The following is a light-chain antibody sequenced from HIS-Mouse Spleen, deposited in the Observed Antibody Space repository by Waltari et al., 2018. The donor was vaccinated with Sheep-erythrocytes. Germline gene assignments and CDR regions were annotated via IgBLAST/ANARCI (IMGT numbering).Light chain of an antibody. CDR2: QDS. V-gene: IGLV3-1*01. CDR3: QAWDSSTVV. J-gene: IGLJ2*01. Sequence: SYELTQPPSVSVSPGQTASITCSGDKLGDKYACWYHQKPGQSPVLVLYQDSKRPSGIPERFAGSNSGNTATLTISGTQAMDEADYYCQAWDSSTVVFGGGTKLTVL. CDR1: KLGDKY.